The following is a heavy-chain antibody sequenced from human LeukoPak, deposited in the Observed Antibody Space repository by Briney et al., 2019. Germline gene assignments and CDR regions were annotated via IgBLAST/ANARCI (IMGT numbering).Heavy chain of an antibody. D-gene: IGHD6-19*01. CDR2: INPSGGST. V-gene: IGHV1-46*01. CDR3: ASIPGIAVAGTLRY. CDR1: GYTFTSYY. Sequence: ASVKVSCKASGYTFTSYYMHWVRQAPGQGLEWMGIINPSGGSTSYAQKFQGRVTMTRDKSTSTAYMELSSLRSEDTAVYYCASIPGIAVAGTLRYWGQGTLVTVSS. J-gene: IGHJ4*02.